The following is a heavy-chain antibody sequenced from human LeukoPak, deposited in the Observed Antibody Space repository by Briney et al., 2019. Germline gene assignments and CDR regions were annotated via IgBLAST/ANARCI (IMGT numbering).Heavy chain of an antibody. CDR2: ISSSGSTI. D-gene: IGHD5-12*01. Sequence: PGGSLRLSCAASGFAFSDYAISWVRQAPGKGLEWVSYISSSGSTIYYADSVKGRFTISRDNAKNSLYLQMNSLRAEDTAVYYCARARYGGYSPNDYWGQGTLVTVSS. CDR1: GFAFSDYA. J-gene: IGHJ4*02. V-gene: IGHV3-11*01. CDR3: ARARYGGYSPNDY.